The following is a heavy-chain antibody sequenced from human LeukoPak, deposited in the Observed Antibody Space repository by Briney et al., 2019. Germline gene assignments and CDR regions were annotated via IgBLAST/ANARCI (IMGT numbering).Heavy chain of an antibody. D-gene: IGHD6-19*01. CDR2: TYQRSKWYN. Sequence: SQTLSLTCAISGDSVSINSAAWDWIRQSPSRGLEWLGRTYQRSKWYNDYAVSVKSRITINPDISKNQFSLQLNSVTPEDTAVYYCARSPSPYSSGWYFDYWGQGTLVTVSS. CDR3: ARSPSPYSSGWYFDY. CDR1: GDSVSINSAA. J-gene: IGHJ4*02. V-gene: IGHV6-1*01.